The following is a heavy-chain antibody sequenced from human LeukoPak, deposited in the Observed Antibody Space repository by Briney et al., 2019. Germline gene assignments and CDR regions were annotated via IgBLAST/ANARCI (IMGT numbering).Heavy chain of an antibody. V-gene: IGHV4-39*01. D-gene: IGHD6-13*01. J-gene: IGHJ4*02. Sequence: SETLSLTWTVTGGSVSSNYAWAWIRQSPGKGLECIGYIYESVKTYYNPSLRSRVAMSVDTSKNQFSLTLRSVTAADTAVYYCARPYSSDWYFDYWGQAILVTVSS. CDR1: GGSVSSNYA. CDR3: ARPYSSDWYFDY. CDR2: IYESVKT.